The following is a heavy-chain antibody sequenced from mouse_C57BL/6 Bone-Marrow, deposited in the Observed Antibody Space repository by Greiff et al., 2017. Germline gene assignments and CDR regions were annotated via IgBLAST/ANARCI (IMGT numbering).Heavy chain of an antibody. CDR2: ISSGGSYT. V-gene: IGHV5-6*02. J-gene: IGHJ3*01. CDR1: GFTFSSYG. CDR3: ARHVLASWFAY. Sequence: DVMLVESVGSLVKPGWSLKLSCAASGFTFSSYGMSWVRQTPDKRLEWVTTISSGGSYTYYPDSVKGRFTISRDNAKNTLYLQMSSLKSEDTAMYYCARHVLASWFAYWGQGTLVTVSA.